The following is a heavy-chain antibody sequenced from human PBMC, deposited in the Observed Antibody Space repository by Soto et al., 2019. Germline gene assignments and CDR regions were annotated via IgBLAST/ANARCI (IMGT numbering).Heavy chain of an antibody. J-gene: IGHJ6*03. V-gene: IGHV1-24*01. Sequence: ASVKVSCKVSGYTLTELSMHWVRQAPGKGLEWMGGFDPEDGETIYAQKFQGRVTMTEDTSTDTAYMELSSLRSEDTAVYYCATARGYYYYMDVWGKGTTVTVSS. CDR1: GYTLTELS. CDR3: ATARGYYYYMDV. CDR2: FDPEDGET.